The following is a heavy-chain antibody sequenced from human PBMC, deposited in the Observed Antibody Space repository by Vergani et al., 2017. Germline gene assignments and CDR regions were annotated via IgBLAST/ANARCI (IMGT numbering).Heavy chain of an antibody. V-gene: IGHV1-69*18. Sequence: QVQLVQSGAEVKKPGSSVKVSCKASGGTFSSYAISWVRQAPGQGLEWMGRIIPIFGTANYAQKVEGRVTITADEATSTAYMELSSLRSEDTAVYYCARDREDTYYYYGMDVWGQGTTVTVSS. D-gene: IGHD2-15*01. CDR1: GGTFSSYA. J-gene: IGHJ6*02. CDR3: ARDREDTYYYYGMDV. CDR2: IIPIFGTA.